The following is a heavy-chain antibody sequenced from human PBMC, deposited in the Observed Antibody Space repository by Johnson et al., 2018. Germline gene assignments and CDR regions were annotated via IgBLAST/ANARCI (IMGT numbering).Heavy chain of an antibody. D-gene: IGHD5-18*01. CDR2: LNPSDTTT. V-gene: IGHV1-46*01. Sequence: VQLVESGAEVKKPGASVKVSCGTSGYTFTNYYMHWVRQAPGQGFEWLGLLNPSDTTTRLAQKFKGRVTMTSDTSTTTVYMELSGLRSEDTATYYCAKDSSSTSGHNYGYYYNYRLDVWGQGTTVTVSS. J-gene: IGHJ6*02. CDR1: GYTFTNYY. CDR3: AKDSSSTSGHNYGYYYNYRLDV.